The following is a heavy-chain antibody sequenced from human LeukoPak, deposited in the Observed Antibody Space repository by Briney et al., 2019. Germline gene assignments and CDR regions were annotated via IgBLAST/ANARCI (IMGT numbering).Heavy chain of an antibody. Sequence: GGSLRLSCAASGFTFSSYWMSWVRQAPGKGLEWVSYIISSGSTIYYADSVKGRFTISRDNAKNSLYLQMNSLRAEDTAVYYCARESIEELTGYSSSWYPSYYYYGMDVWGQGTTVTVSS. J-gene: IGHJ6*02. CDR1: GFTFSSYW. D-gene: IGHD6-13*01. CDR2: IISSGSTI. CDR3: ARESIEELTGYSSSWYPSYYYYGMDV. V-gene: IGHV3-48*04.